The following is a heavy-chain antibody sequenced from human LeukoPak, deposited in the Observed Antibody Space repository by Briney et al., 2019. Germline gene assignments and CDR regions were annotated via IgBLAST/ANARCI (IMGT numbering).Heavy chain of an antibody. D-gene: IGHD3-10*01. CDR1: GGSISSYY. J-gene: IGHJ6*02. Sequence: SETLSLTCTVSGGSISSYYWSWIRQPPGKGLEWIGYIYYSGSTNYNPSLKSRVTISVDTSKNQFSLKLSSVTAADTAVYYCARDYYGSGSYPTIYYYYGTDVWGQGTTVTVSS. CDR3: ARDYYGSGSYPTIYYYYGTDV. CDR2: IYYSGST. V-gene: IGHV4-59*01.